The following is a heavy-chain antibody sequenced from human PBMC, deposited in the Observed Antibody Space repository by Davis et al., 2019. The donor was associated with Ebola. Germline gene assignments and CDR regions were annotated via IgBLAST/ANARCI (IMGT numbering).Heavy chain of an antibody. V-gene: IGHV4-59*11. CDR1: GGSISTHY. J-gene: IGHJ4*02. CDR3: ARGNDDYLSLDY. CDR2: VYYSGYT. Sequence: SETLSLTCIVSGGSISTHYWSWIRQTPGKGLEWIGYVYYSGYTDYNPSLKNRVTISVDTSKDQFSLRLKSVTAADTVVYYCARGNDDYLSLDYWGQGTLITVSS. D-gene: IGHD4-17*01.